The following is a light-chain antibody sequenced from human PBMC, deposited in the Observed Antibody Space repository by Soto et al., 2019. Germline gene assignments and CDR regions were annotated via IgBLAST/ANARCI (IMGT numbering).Light chain of an antibody. CDR2: VGTGGIVG. V-gene: IGLV9-49*01. CDR3: GADHGSGSNFVVV. J-gene: IGLJ2*01. Sequence: QSVLTQPPSASASLGASVTLTCTLSSGNYNYKVDWYQQRPGKGPRFVMRVGTGGIVGSKGDGIPDRFSVLGSGLNRYLTIKNIQEEDESDYYCGADHGSGSNFVVVFGGGTKLTVL. CDR1: SGNYNYK.